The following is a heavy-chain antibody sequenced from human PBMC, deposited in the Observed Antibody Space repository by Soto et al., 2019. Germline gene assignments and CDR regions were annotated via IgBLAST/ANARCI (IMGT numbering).Heavy chain of an antibody. CDR1: GFTFRSHA. J-gene: IGHJ6*02. V-gene: IGHV3-33*01. CDR2: IWYDGSNK. D-gene: IGHD6-19*01. CDR3: ARDGQSLAPYALDV. Sequence: QVQVVESGGGVVQPGRSLRLSCTASGFTFRSHAMHWVRQAPGKGLEWVAQIWYDGSNKYYADSVKGRFTISRDNSKNTLYVQMDSLRDEDTAVYYCARDGQSLAPYALDVWGQGTSVTVS.